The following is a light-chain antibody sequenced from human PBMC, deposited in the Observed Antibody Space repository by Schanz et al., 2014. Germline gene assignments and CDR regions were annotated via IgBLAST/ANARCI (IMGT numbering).Light chain of an antibody. Sequence: QSVLTQPPSASGSPGQSVTISCTGTSSDVGRYNYVSWYQQHPGKAPKLMIYEVNKRPSGVPDRFSGSKSGNTASLTVSGPQAEDEADYYCSSYAGSTDVFGTGTKLTVL. V-gene: IGLV2-8*01. J-gene: IGLJ1*01. CDR1: SSDVGRYNY. CDR3: SSYAGSTDV. CDR2: EVN.